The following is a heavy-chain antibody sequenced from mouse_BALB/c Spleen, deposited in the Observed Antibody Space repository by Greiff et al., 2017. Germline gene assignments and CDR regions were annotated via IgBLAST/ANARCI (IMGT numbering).Heavy chain of an antibody. V-gene: IGHV1-18*01. D-gene: IGHD2-1*01. CDR3: AREGIYYGNLYAMDY. Sequence: DVKLQESGPELVKPGASVKISCKTSGYTFTEYTMHWVKQSHGKSLEWIGGINPNNGGTSYNQKFKGKATLTVDKSSSTAYMELRSLTSEDSAVYYCAREGIYYGNLYAMDYWGQGTSVTVSS. CDR1: GYTFTEYT. CDR2: INPNNGGT. J-gene: IGHJ4*01.